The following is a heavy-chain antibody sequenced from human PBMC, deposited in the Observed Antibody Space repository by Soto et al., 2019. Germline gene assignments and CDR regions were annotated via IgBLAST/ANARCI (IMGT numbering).Heavy chain of an antibody. CDR1: GYTFTSYD. Sequence: QAQLVQSGAEVKKPGASVKVSCKASGYTFTSYDINWVRQAPGQGLEWVGWINPTSEYTAHAQKFQGRVTLTREISTATAYMELSSLTSEDTAVYFRARQVHPADSSDWGPGTQVTVSS. J-gene: IGHJ4*02. V-gene: IGHV1-8*01. CDR3: ARQVHPADSSD. D-gene: IGHD2-15*01. CDR2: INPTSEYT.